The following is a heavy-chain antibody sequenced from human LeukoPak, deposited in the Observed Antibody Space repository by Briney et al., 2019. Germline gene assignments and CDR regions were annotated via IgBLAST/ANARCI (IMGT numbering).Heavy chain of an antibody. CDR1: GYGFTSYD. D-gene: IGHD3-22*01. Sequence: GASVKVSCKASGYGFTSYDINWVRQATGQGLEWMGWMNPNTVNAGYAQKFQGRVTMTRDTSISTAYMELSSLSSEDTAVYYCTRGHYYDSSGYHTAPFDYWGQGPLVTVSS. CDR2: MNPNTVNA. J-gene: IGHJ4*02. CDR3: TRGHYYDSSGYHTAPFDY. V-gene: IGHV1-8*01.